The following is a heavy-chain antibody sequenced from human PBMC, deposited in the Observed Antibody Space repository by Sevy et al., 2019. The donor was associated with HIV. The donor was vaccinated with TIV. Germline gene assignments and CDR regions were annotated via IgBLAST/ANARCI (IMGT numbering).Heavy chain of an antibody. CDR1: GFTFGDYY. J-gene: IGHJ3*01. Sequence: GGSLRLSCVGSGFTFGDYYISWIRQAPGKGLECVAYISSRSSFTNYTDPVRGRFTMSRDNAKNEVFLQMNSLRAEDTGVYYCARGAYDVWGQGTTVTVSS. CDR3: ARGAYDV. V-gene: IGHV3-11*06. CDR2: ISSRSSFT.